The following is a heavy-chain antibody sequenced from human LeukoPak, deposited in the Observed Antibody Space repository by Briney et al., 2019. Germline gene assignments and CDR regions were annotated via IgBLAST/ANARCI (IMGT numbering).Heavy chain of an antibody. CDR3: ARGASGSRLSGFDI. Sequence: SETLSRTCTVSDGSISNYFWNWIRQPAGKGLQWIGHVSASGSTNYNPSLKSRVTMSIDTSKNQFSLTLSSVAAADTAVYYCARGASGSRLSGFDIWGQGTLVTVSS. V-gene: IGHV4-4*07. CDR1: DGSISNYF. CDR2: VSASGST. J-gene: IGHJ3*02. D-gene: IGHD1-26*01.